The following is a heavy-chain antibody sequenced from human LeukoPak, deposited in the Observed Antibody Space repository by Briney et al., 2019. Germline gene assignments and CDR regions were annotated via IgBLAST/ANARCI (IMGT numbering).Heavy chain of an antibody. CDR2: IYTSGST. D-gene: IGHD2-2*01. CDR3: ARDCSSTSCSAHYYFMDV. J-gene: IGHJ6*04. Sequence: PSETLSLTCTVSGGSISSYYWSWIRQPAGKGLEWIGRIYTSGSTNSNPSLKSRVTMSVDTSKIQFSLKLSSVTAADTAVYYCARDCSSTSCSAHYYFMDVWGKGTTVTVSS. CDR1: GGSISSYY. V-gene: IGHV4-4*07.